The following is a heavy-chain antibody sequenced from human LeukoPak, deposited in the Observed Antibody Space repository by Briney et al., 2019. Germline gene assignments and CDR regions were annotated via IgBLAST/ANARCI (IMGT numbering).Heavy chain of an antibody. Sequence: PGGSLRLSCAASGFTFSSYGMSWVRQAPGKGLEWVANIKQDGSEKYYVDSVKGRFTISRDNAKNSLYLQMNSLRAEDTAVYYCARDLVTAIVFHAFDIWGQGTMVTVSS. CDR1: GFTFSSYG. D-gene: IGHD2-21*02. CDR2: IKQDGSEK. CDR3: ARDLVTAIVFHAFDI. J-gene: IGHJ3*02. V-gene: IGHV3-7*01.